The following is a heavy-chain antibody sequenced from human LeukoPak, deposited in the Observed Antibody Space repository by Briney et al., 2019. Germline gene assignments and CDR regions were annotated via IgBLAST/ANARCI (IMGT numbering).Heavy chain of an antibody. J-gene: IGHJ5*02. CDR3: AKDRYCSSTSCYGGYRFDP. CDR1: GFTLSSYG. Sequence: PGGSLRLSCAASGFTLSSYGIHCVRQAPGKGLEWVAFIRYDGSNKYYADSVKGRFTISRDNSKNTLYLQMNSLRAEDTAVYYCAKDRYCSSTSCYGGYRFDPWGQGTLVTVSS. CDR2: IRYDGSNK. V-gene: IGHV3-30*02. D-gene: IGHD2-2*01.